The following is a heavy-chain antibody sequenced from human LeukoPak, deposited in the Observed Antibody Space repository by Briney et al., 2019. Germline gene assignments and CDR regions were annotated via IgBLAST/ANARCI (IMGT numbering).Heavy chain of an antibody. CDR3: AKEGRLGVVIYFDY. J-gene: IGHJ4*02. CDR1: GFTFSSFG. V-gene: IGHV3-30*18. Sequence: GGSLRLSCSASGFTFSSFGMHWVRQAPGKGLEWVTLMSYDGNNKYSADSVRGRFSISRDNSKNTLHLQMDSLRPDDTAVYYCAKEGRLGVVIYFDYWGQGTLVTVSS. D-gene: IGHD3-3*01. CDR2: MSYDGNNK.